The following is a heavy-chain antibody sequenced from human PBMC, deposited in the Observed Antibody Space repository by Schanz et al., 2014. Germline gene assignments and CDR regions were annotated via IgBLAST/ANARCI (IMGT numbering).Heavy chain of an antibody. CDR3: ARDGGRLYHNYYMDV. Sequence: EGQLLESGGGLVQPGGSLRLSCAASGFTFSTYAMSWVRQAPGKGLEWVSAISGSGGSTYYADSVKGRFTVSRDNARNSLYLHMNTLGADDTAVYYCARDGGRLYHNYYMDVWGKGTTVTVSS. J-gene: IGHJ6*03. V-gene: IGHV3-23*01. D-gene: IGHD2-15*01. CDR2: ISGSGGST. CDR1: GFTFSTYA.